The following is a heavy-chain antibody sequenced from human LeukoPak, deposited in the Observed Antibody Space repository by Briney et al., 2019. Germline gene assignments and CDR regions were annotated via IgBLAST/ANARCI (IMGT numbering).Heavy chain of an antibody. J-gene: IGHJ4*02. CDR3: ARGPLWGAVTGTDY. CDR2: MNPNSGNT. Sequence: ASXKVXCKASGYTFTSYDINWVRQATGQGREWMGWMNPNSGNTGYAQKFQGRVTMTRNTSISTAYMELSSLRSEDTAVYYCARGPLWGAVTGTDYWGQGTLVTVSS. D-gene: IGHD6-19*01. CDR1: GYTFTSYD. V-gene: IGHV1-8*01.